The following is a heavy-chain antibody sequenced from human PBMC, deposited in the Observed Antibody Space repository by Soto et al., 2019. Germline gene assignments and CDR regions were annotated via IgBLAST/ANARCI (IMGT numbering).Heavy chain of an antibody. Sequence: TLSLTCTVSGGSISSGGFYWTWIRHRPGKGLEWIGYIFYSGRTYYNPSLKSRITISVDTSKNQFSLKLSSVTAADTAVYYCARDRDYDSRGDAFALWGQGTMVTVSS. CDR1: GGSISSGGFY. J-gene: IGHJ3*01. CDR3: ARDRDYDSRGDAFAL. CDR2: IFYSGRT. V-gene: IGHV4-31*03. D-gene: IGHD3-22*01.